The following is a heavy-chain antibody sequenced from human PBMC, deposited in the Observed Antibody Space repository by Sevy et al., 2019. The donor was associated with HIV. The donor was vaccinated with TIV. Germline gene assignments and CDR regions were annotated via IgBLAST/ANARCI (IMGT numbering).Heavy chain of an antibody. J-gene: IGHJ4*02. CDR1: GYTITRYY. Sequence: ASVKVSCKASGYTITRYYMHWVRQAPGQGLEWMGIINPSDGGTTYAQKFQGRVLMTRDTSTSTVYMELSSLRFDDTAVYYCASYTTGSRGDYWGQGTLDTVSS. V-gene: IGHV1-46*01. CDR3: ASYTTGSRGDY. CDR2: INPSDGGT. D-gene: IGHD3-16*01.